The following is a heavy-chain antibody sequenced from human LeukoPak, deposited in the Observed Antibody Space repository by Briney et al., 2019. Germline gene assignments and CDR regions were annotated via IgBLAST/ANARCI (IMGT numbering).Heavy chain of an antibody. D-gene: IGHD3-3*01. CDR2: MNPNSGNT. J-gene: IGHJ6*03. V-gene: IGHV1-8*01. CDR3: ARGLYYDFWSGSNIYYYYYYMDV. CDR1: GYTFTSYD. Sequence: GASVTVSCKASGYTFTSYDIKWVRQATGQGLEWMGWMNPNSGNTGYAQKFQGRVTMTRNTSISTAYMELSSLRSEDTAVYYCARGLYYDFWSGSNIYYYYYYMDVWGKGTTVTVSS.